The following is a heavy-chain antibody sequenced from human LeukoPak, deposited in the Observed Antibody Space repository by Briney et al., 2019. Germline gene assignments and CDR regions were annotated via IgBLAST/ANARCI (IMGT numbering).Heavy chain of an antibody. CDR3: ARDLVTVTKGFDI. Sequence: SGTLFLPFAVSGASFSSHYWTLIRPPPGEGAGWVGYISYIGSTNYNPSLKSRVTISIDTSKNQFSLKLSSVTAADTAVYYCARDLVTVTKGFDIWGQGTMVSVSS. CDR2: ISYIGST. J-gene: IGHJ3*02. CDR1: GASFSSHY. D-gene: IGHD4-17*01. V-gene: IGHV4-59*11.